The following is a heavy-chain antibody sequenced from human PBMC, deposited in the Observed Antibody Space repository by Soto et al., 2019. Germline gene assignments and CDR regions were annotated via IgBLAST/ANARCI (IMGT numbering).Heavy chain of an antibody. J-gene: IGHJ4*02. V-gene: IGHV4-30-2*06. CDR1: GASISYGGFS. D-gene: IGHD5-12*01. CDR3: ARGGGYDSFDY. CDR2: ISHLEST. Sequence: SETLSLTCTVSGASISYGGFSWSWIRQSPGKGLEWIGYISHLESTYFHPSFKSRLTMSIDRTRNQFSLKLCSVTAADMAVYYCARGGGYDSFDYWGQGVLVTVSS.